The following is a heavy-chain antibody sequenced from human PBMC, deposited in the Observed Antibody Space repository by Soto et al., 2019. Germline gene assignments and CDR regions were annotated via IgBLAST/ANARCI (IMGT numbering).Heavy chain of an antibody. CDR2: IYSSGGT. D-gene: IGHD3-3*01. Sequence: SETLSLTCTVSGGAISGYYWTWIRQSAGKGLEWIGRIYSSGGTKYNPSLQSRVTMSLDTSKNQFSLRLSSVTAADTAVYYCAKGQRFSDSFDPWGQGTLVTVSS. CDR1: GGAISGYY. J-gene: IGHJ5*02. V-gene: IGHV4-4*07. CDR3: AKGQRFSDSFDP.